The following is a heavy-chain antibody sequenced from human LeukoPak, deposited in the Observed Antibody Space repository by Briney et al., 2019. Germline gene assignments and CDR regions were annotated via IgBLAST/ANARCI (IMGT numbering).Heavy chain of an antibody. V-gene: IGHV3-21*01. CDR3: ARDDYGDYVHFDY. J-gene: IGHJ4*02. CDR2: ISSSSSYI. Sequence: GGSLRLSCAASGSTFSSYSMNWVRQAPGKGLEWVSSISSSSSYIYYADSVKGRFTISRDNAKNSLYLQMNSLRAEDTAVYYCARDDYGDYVHFDYWGQGALVTVSS. CDR1: GSTFSSYS. D-gene: IGHD4-17*01.